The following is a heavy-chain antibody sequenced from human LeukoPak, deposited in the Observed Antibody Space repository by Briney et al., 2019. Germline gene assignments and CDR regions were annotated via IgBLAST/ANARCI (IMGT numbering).Heavy chain of an antibody. CDR3: ARERSGWLFDY. V-gene: IGHV3-7*01. J-gene: IGHJ4*02. D-gene: IGHD6-19*01. Sequence: GGSLRLSCAASGFTFSSYWMSWVRQAPGKGLEWVANIKQDGSEKYYVDSVKGRFTISRDNAKNTLYLQMNSLRAEDTAVYYCARERSGWLFDYWGQGTLVTVSS. CDR2: IKQDGSEK. CDR1: GFTFSSYW.